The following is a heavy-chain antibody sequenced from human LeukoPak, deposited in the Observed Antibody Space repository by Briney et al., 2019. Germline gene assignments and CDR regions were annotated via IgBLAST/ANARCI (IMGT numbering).Heavy chain of an antibody. V-gene: IGHV1-69*06. Sequence: ASVKVSCKASGGTFSSYAISWVRQAPGQGLEWMGGIIPIFGTANYAQKFQGRVTITADKSTSTAYMELSSLRSEDTAVYYCARVITMVRGVHYYYYMDVWGKGTTVTVSS. D-gene: IGHD3-10*01. J-gene: IGHJ6*03. CDR1: GGTFSSYA. CDR3: ARVITMVRGVHYYYYMDV. CDR2: IIPIFGTA.